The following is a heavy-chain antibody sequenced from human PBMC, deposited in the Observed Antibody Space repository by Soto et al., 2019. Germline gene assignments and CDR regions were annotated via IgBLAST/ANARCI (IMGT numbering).Heavy chain of an antibody. CDR2: IWYDGSNK. J-gene: IGHJ4*02. Sequence: PGGSLRLSCAASGFTFSSYGMHWVRQAPGKGLEWVAVIWYDGSNKYYADSVKGRFTISRDNSKNTLYLQMNSLRAEDTAVYYCARALYGYNFYYFDYWGQGTLVTVSS. CDR3: ARALYGYNFYYFDY. V-gene: IGHV3-33*01. CDR1: GFTFSSYG. D-gene: IGHD1-1*01.